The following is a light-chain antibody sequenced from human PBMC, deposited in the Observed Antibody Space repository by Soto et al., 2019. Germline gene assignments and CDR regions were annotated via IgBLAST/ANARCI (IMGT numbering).Light chain of an antibody. J-gene: IGKJ1*01. CDR3: QQYGSSPQT. V-gene: IGKV3-20*01. CDR2: DAS. Sequence: EIVLTQSPGTLSLSPGERATLSCRASHSVSSNYLAWYQQKSGQAPRLLIRDASSRPPGIPDRFSGSGSGTDFTLTISRLEPEDFAVYYCQQYGSSPQTFGQGTRWIS. CDR1: HSVSSNY.